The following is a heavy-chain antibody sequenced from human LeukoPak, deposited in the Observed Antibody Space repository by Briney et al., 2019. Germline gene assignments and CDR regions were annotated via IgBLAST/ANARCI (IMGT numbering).Heavy chain of an antibody. J-gene: IGHJ3*02. CDR3: ARHGVGAYDAFDI. D-gene: IGHD1-26*01. V-gene: IGHV4-59*08. CDR2: IYYSGST. Sequence: SETLSLTCTVSGGSISSYYWSWIQQPPGKGLEWIGYIYYSGSTNYNPSLKSRVTISVDTSKNQFSLKLSSVTAADTAVYYCARHGVGAYDAFDIWGQGTMVTVSS. CDR1: GGSISSYY.